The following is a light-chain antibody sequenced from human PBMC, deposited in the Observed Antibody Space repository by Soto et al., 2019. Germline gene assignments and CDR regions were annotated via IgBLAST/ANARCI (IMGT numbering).Light chain of an antibody. Sequence: DIQMTQSPSSLSVPVGHRVTITCRASQSIGGFLNWYQQKLGKAPKLLIYAASSLQSGVPSRFSGSGSGTDFTLTIRCLQSEDFATYYCQQYYSYPIPFGKWPRLEIK. CDR1: QSIGGF. J-gene: IGKJ5*01. CDR2: AAS. V-gene: IGKV1-39*01. CDR3: QQYYSYPIP.